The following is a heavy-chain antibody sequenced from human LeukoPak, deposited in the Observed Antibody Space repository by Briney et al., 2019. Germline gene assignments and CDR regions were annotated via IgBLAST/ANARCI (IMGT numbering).Heavy chain of an antibody. Sequence: PGGSLRLSCAASGFTFSSYGMHWVRQAPGKGLEWVAFIRYDGSNKYYADSVKGRFTISRDNSKNTLYLQMNSLRAEDTAVYYCAKLLSSNDAFDIWGQGTMVTVSS. CDR3: AKLLSSNDAFDI. J-gene: IGHJ3*02. D-gene: IGHD3-16*01. CDR2: IRYDGSNK. CDR1: GFTFSSYG. V-gene: IGHV3-30*02.